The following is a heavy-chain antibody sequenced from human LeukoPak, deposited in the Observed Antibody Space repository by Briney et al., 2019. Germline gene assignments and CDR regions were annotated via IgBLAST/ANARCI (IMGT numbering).Heavy chain of an antibody. Sequence: PSETLSLTRSVSGVPISRYYWSWIRQPPGKGLEWIGYIYYSGSTNYNPSLKSRVTISVDTSKNQFSLKVRSVTAADTAVYYCARVILWSGYLDYWRQGILVTVSS. J-gene: IGHJ4*02. D-gene: IGHD3-3*01. CDR3: ARVILWSGYLDY. CDR2: IYYSGST. V-gene: IGHV4-59*01. CDR1: GVPISRYY.